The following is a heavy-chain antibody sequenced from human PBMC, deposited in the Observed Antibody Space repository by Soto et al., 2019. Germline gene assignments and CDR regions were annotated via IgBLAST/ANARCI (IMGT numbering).Heavy chain of an antibody. V-gene: IGHV3-30-3*01. Sequence: GGSLRLSCAASGFTFSSYAMHWVRQAPGKGLEWVAVISYDGSNKYYADSVKGRFTISRDNSKNTLYLQMNSLRAEDTAVYYCAREAVRGVIGTPHYYYYGMDVWGQGTTVTVSS. CDR2: ISYDGSNK. D-gene: IGHD3-10*01. CDR1: GFTFSSYA. CDR3: AREAVRGVIGTPHYYYYGMDV. J-gene: IGHJ6*02.